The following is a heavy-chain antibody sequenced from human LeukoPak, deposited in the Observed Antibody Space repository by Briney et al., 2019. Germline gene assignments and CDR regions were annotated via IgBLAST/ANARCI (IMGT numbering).Heavy chain of an antibody. D-gene: IGHD4-17*01. CDR1: GFTFDDYA. CDR2: ISWNSGSI. V-gene: IGHV3-9*01. J-gene: IGHJ4*02. CDR3: AKAGDYGRPSYYFDY. Sequence: PGRSLRLSCAASGFTFDDYAMHWVRQAPGKWLEWVSGISWNSGSIGYADSVKGRFTISRDNAKNSLYLQMNSLRAEDTALYYCAKAGDYGRPSYYFDYWGQGTLVTVSS.